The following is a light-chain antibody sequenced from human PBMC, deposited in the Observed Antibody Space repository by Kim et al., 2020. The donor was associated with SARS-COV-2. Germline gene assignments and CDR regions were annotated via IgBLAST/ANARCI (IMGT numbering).Light chain of an antibody. J-gene: IGKJ2*01. CDR1: QTINTKS. Sequence: EIVLTQSPGTLSLSPGERATLSCRASQTINTKSLAWYQQRPGQTPRLLIYAASRRATGIPDRFSGSGSGTDFTLTITRLEPEDFAVYYCQQYATSLYTVGQGTKLEI. CDR2: AAS. V-gene: IGKV3-20*01. CDR3: QQYATSLYT.